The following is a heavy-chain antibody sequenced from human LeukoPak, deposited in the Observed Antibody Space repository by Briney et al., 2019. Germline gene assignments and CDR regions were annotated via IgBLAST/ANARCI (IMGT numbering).Heavy chain of an antibody. CDR3: ARDPGEQLANWFDP. J-gene: IGHJ5*02. Sequence: PSETLSLTCTVSGYSISSGYYWGWIRQPPGKGLEWIGSIYHSGSTYYNPSLKSRVTISVDTSKNQFSLKLSSVTAADTAVYYCARDPGEQLANWFDPWGQGTLVTVSS. CDR1: GYSISSGYY. D-gene: IGHD6-6*01. V-gene: IGHV4-38-2*02. CDR2: IYHSGST.